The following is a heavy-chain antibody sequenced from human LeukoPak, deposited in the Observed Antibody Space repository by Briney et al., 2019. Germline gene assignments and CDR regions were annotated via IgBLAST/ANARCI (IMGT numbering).Heavy chain of an antibody. V-gene: IGHV1-2*02. CDR1: GYTFTSYY. J-gene: IGHJ4*02. CDR3: ASPPMDYDTTKPY. Sequence: GASVKVSCKASGYTFTSYYIHWVRQSPGQRLEWMGWIHPNSGGTSYAQKFQGRVTLTRDTSISTAYMELSSLTSDDTAVYYCASPPMDYDTTKPYWGQGTLVTVSS. CDR2: IHPNSGGT. D-gene: IGHD3-22*01.